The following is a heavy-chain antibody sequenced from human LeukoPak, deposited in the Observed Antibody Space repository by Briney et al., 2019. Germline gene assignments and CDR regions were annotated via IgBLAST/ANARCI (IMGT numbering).Heavy chain of an antibody. Sequence: GGSLRLSCAASGFTFSSYSMNWVRQAPGKGLEWVSSISSSSSYIYYADSVKGRFTISRDNAKNSVYLQMNSLRAEDTAVYYCAKDQDIVVVVAATPGTLDYWGQGTLVTVSS. V-gene: IGHV3-21*01. CDR1: GFTFSSYS. J-gene: IGHJ4*02. CDR3: AKDQDIVVVVAATPGTLDY. D-gene: IGHD2-15*01. CDR2: ISSSSSYI.